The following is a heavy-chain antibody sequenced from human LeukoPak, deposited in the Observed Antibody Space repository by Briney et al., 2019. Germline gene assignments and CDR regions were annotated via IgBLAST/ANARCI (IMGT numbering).Heavy chain of an antibody. CDR2: ISSSSSYI. J-gene: IGHJ4*02. CDR1: GFTFSSYS. CDR3: ATMVGATTDY. V-gene: IGHV3-21*01. Sequence: GGSLRLSCAASGFTFSSYSMNWVRQAPGKELEWVSSISSSSSYIYYADSVKGRFTISRDNAKNSLYLQMNSLRAEDTAVYYCATMVGATTDYWGQGTLVTVSS. D-gene: IGHD1-26*01.